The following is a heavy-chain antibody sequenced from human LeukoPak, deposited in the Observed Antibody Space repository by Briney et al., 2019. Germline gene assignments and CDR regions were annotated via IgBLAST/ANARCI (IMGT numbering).Heavy chain of an antibody. CDR1: GFTFTNYA. D-gene: IGHD6-19*01. CDR3: AKGLSSGWNLKGSDY. CDR2: ISGGGGST. Sequence: GGSLRLSCAASGFTFTNYAMTWVRQAPGKGPEWVSTISGGGGSTYYADSVKGRFTISRDNSRDNSMNTVYLQMNSLRAEDTAVYYCAKGLSSGWNLKGSDYWGQGTLVTVSS. V-gene: IGHV3-23*01. J-gene: IGHJ4*02.